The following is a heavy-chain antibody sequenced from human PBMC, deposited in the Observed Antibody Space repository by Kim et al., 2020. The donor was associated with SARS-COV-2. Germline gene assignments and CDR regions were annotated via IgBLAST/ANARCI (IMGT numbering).Heavy chain of an antibody. V-gene: IGHV3-23*01. J-gene: IGHJ4*02. D-gene: IGHD2-21*02. CDR3: AKGAAFVVVTATDY. Sequence: ADPVKGRFTISRDNSKKTLYLQMNSLRAEDTAVYYCAKGAAFVVVTATDYWGQGTLVTVSS.